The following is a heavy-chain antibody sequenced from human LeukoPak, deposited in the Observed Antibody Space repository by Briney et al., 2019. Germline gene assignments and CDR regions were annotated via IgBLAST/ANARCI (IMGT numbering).Heavy chain of an antibody. CDR1: GGSISSNNYY. CDR2: IYYSGST. CDR3: ARPVMGITQGAFDY. Sequence: SETLSLTCTVSGGSISSNNYYWGWIRQPPGKGLEWIGSIYYSGSTFYNPSLRSRATISVDTSKNQFSLKLSSVTAADTAVYYCARPVMGITQGAFDYWGQGTLVTVSS. V-gene: IGHV4-39*01. D-gene: IGHD2-8*01. J-gene: IGHJ4*02.